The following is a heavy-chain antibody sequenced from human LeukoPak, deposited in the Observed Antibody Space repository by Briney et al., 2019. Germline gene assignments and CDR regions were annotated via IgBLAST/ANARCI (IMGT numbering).Heavy chain of an antibody. CDR2: IYYSGST. Sequence: SETLSLTCTVSGGSISSYYWSWIRQPPGKGLEWIGYIYYSGSTNYNPSLKSRVTISVDTSKNQFSLKLSSVTAADTAVYYCARELWGDGCNSGYYFDYWGQGTLVTVSS. D-gene: IGHD5-24*01. CDR3: ARELWGDGCNSGYYFDY. V-gene: IGHV4-59*01. J-gene: IGHJ4*02. CDR1: GGSISSYY.